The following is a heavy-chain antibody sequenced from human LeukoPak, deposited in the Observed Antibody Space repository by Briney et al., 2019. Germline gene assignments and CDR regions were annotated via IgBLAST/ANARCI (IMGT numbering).Heavy chain of an antibody. D-gene: IGHD3-16*01. Sequence: SGGSLRLSCAASGFSFSIYFMNWVRQAPGKGLEWVSSTSRTSEYIHYADSVRGRFAISRDNAKNSVYLQMNSLRAEDTAVYFCAGGGDFDYWGQGILVTVSA. CDR1: GFSFSIYF. CDR2: TSRTSEYI. V-gene: IGHV3-21*01. CDR3: AGGGDFDY. J-gene: IGHJ4*02.